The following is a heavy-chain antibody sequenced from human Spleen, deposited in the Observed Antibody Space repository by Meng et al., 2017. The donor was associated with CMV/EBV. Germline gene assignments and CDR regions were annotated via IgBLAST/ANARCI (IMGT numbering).Heavy chain of an antibody. CDR1: GGSISSSSYY. D-gene: IGHD2-15*01. Sequence: QVPLQESGPGLVKPSETLSLTCTVSGGSISSSSYYWGWIRQPPGKGLEWIGSIYYSGSTYYNPSLKSRVTISVDTSKNQFSLKLSSVTAADTAVYYCATSGSYTFDYWGQGTLVTVSS. CDR2: IYYSGST. J-gene: IGHJ4*02. CDR3: ATSGSYTFDY. V-gene: IGHV4-39*07.